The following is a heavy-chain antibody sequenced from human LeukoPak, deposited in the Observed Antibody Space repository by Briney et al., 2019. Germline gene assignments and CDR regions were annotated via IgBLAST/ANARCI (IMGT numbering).Heavy chain of an antibody. D-gene: IGHD6-13*01. V-gene: IGHV5-51*01. J-gene: IGHJ5*02. Sequence: GESLKISCKGTGYGFTSYWIAWVRQMSGKGLEWMGIIYPDDSDTTYSPSFHGQVNISADKSISTAYLQWSSLKASDTAMYYCARGNHGSRSWFDPWGQGTLVTVSS. CDR2: IYPDDSDT. CDR3: ARGNHGSRSWFDP. CDR1: GYGFTSYW.